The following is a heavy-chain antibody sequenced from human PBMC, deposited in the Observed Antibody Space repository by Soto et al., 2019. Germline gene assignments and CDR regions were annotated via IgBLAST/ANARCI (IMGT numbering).Heavy chain of an antibody. Sequence: ESGGGVVQPGRSLSLSCVASGFTFSSNAMHWVRQAPGKGLEWVAVISYDGSNKYYVDSVKGRFTISRDNSKNTVYLQMNSLRPEDTAVYYCARDRVVAGIGEFDYWGQGTLVTVSS. D-gene: IGHD6-19*01. V-gene: IGHV3-30-3*01. J-gene: IGHJ4*02. CDR1: GFTFSSNA. CDR2: ISYDGSNK. CDR3: ARDRVVAGIGEFDY.